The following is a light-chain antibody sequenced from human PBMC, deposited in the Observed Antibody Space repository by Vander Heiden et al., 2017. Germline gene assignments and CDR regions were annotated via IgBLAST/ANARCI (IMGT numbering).Light chain of an antibody. CDR2: KAS. Sequence: IQMTHSPSTLSASVGDRVTLTCRARQSLSTWLAWYQQKPGKAPKLLIYKASTLKRGVPSRCSGSGSGTEFTLTISALQPHDFATYYCQQSGNSPWTFGQGTMVEIK. J-gene: IGKJ1*01. CDR1: QSLSTW. CDR3: QQSGNSPWT. V-gene: IGKV1-5*03.